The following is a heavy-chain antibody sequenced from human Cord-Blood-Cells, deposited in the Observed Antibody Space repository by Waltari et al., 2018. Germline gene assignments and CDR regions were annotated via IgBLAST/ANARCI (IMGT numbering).Heavy chain of an antibody. V-gene: IGHV3-30*04. CDR1: GFTFSSYA. D-gene: IGHD2-21*02. Sequence: QVQLVESGGGVVQPGRSLRLSCAASGFTFSSYAMHWVRQAPGKGLEWVAVISYDGSNKYYADSVKGRFNISRDNSKNTLYLQMNSLRAEDTAVYYCARGWGHIVVVTAPYFDYWGQGTLVTVSS. CDR2: ISYDGSNK. CDR3: ARGWGHIVVVTAPYFDY. J-gene: IGHJ4*02.